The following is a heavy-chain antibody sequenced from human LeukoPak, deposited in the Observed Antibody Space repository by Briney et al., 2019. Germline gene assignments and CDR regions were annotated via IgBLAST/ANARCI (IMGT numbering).Heavy chain of an antibody. Sequence: GGSLRLSCAASGFTFSSYWMNWVRQAPGKGLEWVANMNHDGSEKYYIDSVKGRFTISRDNAKNSLYLQMNSLRAEDTAVYYCASTSWELPDYWGQGTLVTVSS. CDR2: MNHDGSEK. D-gene: IGHD1-26*01. V-gene: IGHV3-7*01. CDR3: ASTSWELPDY. CDR1: GFTFSSYW. J-gene: IGHJ4*02.